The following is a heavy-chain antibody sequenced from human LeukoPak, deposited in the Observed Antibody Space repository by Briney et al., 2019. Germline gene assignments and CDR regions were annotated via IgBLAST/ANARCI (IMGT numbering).Heavy chain of an antibody. D-gene: IGHD3-16*02. CDR2: IHYSGRT. Sequence: SETLSLTCTVSGGSISSGTCYWGCIRQSPGKGLEWIASIHYSGRTNYNPSLKSRVTISVDTSKNQFSLKLSSVTAADTAVYYCARWGSYRADYWGQGSLVTVSS. J-gene: IGHJ4*02. CDR3: ARWGSYRADY. V-gene: IGHV4-39*01. CDR1: GGSISSGTCY.